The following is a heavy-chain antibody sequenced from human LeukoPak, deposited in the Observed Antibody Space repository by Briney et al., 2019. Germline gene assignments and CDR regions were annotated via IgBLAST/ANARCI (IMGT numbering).Heavy chain of an antibody. CDR1: GGSISSYY. J-gene: IGHJ4*02. D-gene: IGHD3-9*01. CDR2: IYYSGST. Sequence: PSETLSLTCTVSGGSISSYYWSWIRQPPGKGLEWIGYIYYSGSTNYNPSLKSRVTISVDTSKNQFSLKLSSVTAADTAVYYCAGYDILTGYSNWGQGTLVTVSS. V-gene: IGHV4-59*01. CDR3: AGYDILTGYSN.